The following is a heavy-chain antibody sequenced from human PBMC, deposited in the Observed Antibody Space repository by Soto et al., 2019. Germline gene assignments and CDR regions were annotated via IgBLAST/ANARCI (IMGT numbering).Heavy chain of an antibody. J-gene: IGHJ4*02. V-gene: IGHV3-74*01. Sequence: GGSLRLSCAASGFTFSSYWMHWVRQAPGKGLVWVSRINSDGSSTSYADSVKGRFTISRDNAKNTLYLQMNSLRAEDTAVYYCARVEEGNYDLLTGYYAPPDYWGQGTLVTVSS. CDR2: INSDGSST. CDR1: GFTFSSYW. CDR3: ARVEEGNYDLLTGYYAPPDY. D-gene: IGHD3-9*01.